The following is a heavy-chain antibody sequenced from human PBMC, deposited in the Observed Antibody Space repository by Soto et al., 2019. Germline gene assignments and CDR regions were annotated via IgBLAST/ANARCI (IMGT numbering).Heavy chain of an antibody. J-gene: IGHJ4*01. CDR1: GASISSFY. D-gene: IGHD1-20*01. Sequence: SETLSLTCAVSGASISSFYLSWIRQTPGKGLEWIGEIFHGGNTNYSPSLKSRVTISLDKSNNEVSLKLSSVTAADTAIYYCARSSNAIIGTMNFDHWGHGILVTSPQ. CDR2: IFHGGNT. CDR3: ARSSNAIIGTMNFDH. V-gene: IGHV4-34*12.